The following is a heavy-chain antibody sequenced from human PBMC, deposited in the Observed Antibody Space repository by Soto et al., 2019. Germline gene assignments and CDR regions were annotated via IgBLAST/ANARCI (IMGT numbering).Heavy chain of an antibody. J-gene: IGHJ4*02. CDR2: IHHSGGT. V-gene: IGHV4-4*02. D-gene: IGHD3-3*01. CDR3: VRNGYYSLDY. CDR1: GDSISRHDW. Sequence: QVQLQESGPGLVKPSGTLSLTCAVSGDSISRHDWWSWVRQPPNKGLEWIAEIHHSGGTNYTPSLMSRATISVDNSKNQFSLKLISATSADTAVYYCVRNGYYSLDYWGQGTLVCVSS.